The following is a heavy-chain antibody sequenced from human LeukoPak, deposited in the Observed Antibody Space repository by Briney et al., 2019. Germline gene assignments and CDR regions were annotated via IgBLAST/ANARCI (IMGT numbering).Heavy chain of an antibody. CDR1: GFTFSDYY. Sequence: GESLRLSCAASGFTFSDYYMSWIRQAPGKGLEWVSYISSSGSTIYYADSVKGRFTISRDNAKNSLYLQMNSLRAEDTAVYYCARELDDVDIVATSWGQGTLVTVSS. CDR3: ARELDDVDIVATS. V-gene: IGHV3-11*01. J-gene: IGHJ5*02. CDR2: ISSSGSTI. D-gene: IGHD5-12*01.